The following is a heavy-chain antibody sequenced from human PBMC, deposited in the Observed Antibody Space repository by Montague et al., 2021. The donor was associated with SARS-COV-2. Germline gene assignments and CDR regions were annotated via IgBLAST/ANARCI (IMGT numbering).Heavy chain of an antibody. CDR2: INDGGSV. D-gene: IGHD3-16*02. CDR3: ARTSKMDDYVWGSYRFTGFDT. V-gene: IGHV4-34*01. Sequence: SETLSLTCGVYGGSFSGYFWTWIRQSPGKGLEWIGEINDGGSVTYNPSLKSRLTMSVDTSKKQFSLNLTSVAAADMAVYYCARTSKMDDYVWGSYRFTGFDTWGQGTMVTVSS. J-gene: IGHJ3*02. CDR1: GGSFSGYF.